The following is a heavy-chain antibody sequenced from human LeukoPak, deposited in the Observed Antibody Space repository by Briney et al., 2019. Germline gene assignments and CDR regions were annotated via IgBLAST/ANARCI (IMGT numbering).Heavy chain of an antibody. Sequence: GGSLRLSCAASGLSFTNYWMSWVRQAPGKGLEWVANVKEDGTTKQYVDSVKGRFTISRDNAKNSLYLQMDSLRAEDTAVYYCVSQEVVPHWGQGTLVSVSS. CDR2: VKEDGTTK. CDR3: VSQEVVPH. J-gene: IGHJ4*02. D-gene: IGHD2-15*01. V-gene: IGHV3-7*01. CDR1: GLSFTNYW.